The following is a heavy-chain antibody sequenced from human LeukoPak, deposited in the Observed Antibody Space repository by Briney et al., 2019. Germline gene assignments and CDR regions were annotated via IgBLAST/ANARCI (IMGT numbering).Heavy chain of an antibody. Sequence: ASVKVSCKASGYNFTGYYMHWVRQAPGQGLEWTGWINPNSGGTNYAQKFQGRVTMTRDTSISTAYMELSRLRSDATAVYYCARSDIVVVPAAYIDYWGQGTLVTVSS. CDR2: INPNSGGT. CDR1: GYNFTGYY. D-gene: IGHD2-2*01. CDR3: ARSDIVVVPAAYIDY. J-gene: IGHJ4*02. V-gene: IGHV1-2*02.